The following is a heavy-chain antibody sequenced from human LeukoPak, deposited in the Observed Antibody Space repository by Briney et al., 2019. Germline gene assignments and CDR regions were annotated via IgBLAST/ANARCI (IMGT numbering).Heavy chain of an antibody. V-gene: IGHV1-18*01. D-gene: IGHD2-15*01. CDR3: ARASYCSGGSCYSDY. J-gene: IGHJ4*02. CDR1: GYTFTSYS. Sequence: ASVKVSCKASGYTFTSYSISWVRQAPGQGLEWMGWISAYNGNTIYAQKVKGRVTMTTDTSTSTAYMELRSLRSDDTAVYYCARASYCSGGSCYSDYWGQGTLVTVSS. CDR2: ISAYNGNT.